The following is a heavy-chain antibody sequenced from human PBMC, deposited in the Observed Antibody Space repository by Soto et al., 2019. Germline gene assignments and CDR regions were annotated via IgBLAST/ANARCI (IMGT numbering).Heavy chain of an antibody. D-gene: IGHD3-16*01. V-gene: IGHV4-59*01. CDR1: GGSISSYY. Sequence: SPTLSLTCTVSGGSISSYYWSWIRQPPGKGLEWIGYIYYSGSTNYNPSLKSRVTISVDTSKNQFSLKLSSVTAADTAVYYCARTLNYYYYMDVWGKGTTVTVSS. CDR2: IYYSGST. CDR3: ARTLNYYYYMDV. J-gene: IGHJ6*03.